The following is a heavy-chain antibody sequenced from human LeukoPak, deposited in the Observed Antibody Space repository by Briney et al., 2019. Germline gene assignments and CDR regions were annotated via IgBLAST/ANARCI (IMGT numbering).Heavy chain of an antibody. CDR2: IYPGDSES. J-gene: IGHJ4*02. CDR3: ARIEGSTFDY. V-gene: IGHV5-51*01. Sequence: RGESLKISCKGSGYSFTSYWIGWVRQMPGKGLEWMGIIYPGDSESKYRPSLQGQVTISVDKSINTAYLQWSSLKASDTAIYYCARIEGSTFDYWGQGTLVTVSS. CDR1: GYSFTSYW.